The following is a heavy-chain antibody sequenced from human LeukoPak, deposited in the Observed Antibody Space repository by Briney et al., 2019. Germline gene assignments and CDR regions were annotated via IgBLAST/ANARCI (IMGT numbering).Heavy chain of an antibody. CDR3: ARGVGGSGSYYPFDP. CDR1: GFIFTSYT. J-gene: IGHJ5*02. Sequence: GGSLRLSCAASGFIFTSYTMTWVRQAPGKGLEWVSSISSSGIYIYYADSVKGRFTISRDNAKNSLYLQVNSLRAEDTAVYYCARGVGGSGSYYPFDPWGQGTLVTVSS. D-gene: IGHD3-10*01. V-gene: IGHV3-21*01. CDR2: ISSSGIYI.